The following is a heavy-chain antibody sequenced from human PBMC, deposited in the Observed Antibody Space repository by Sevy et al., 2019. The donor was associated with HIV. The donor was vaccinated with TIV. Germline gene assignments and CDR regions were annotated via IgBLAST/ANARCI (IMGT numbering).Heavy chain of an antibody. CDR1: GYTLTELS. V-gene: IGHV1-24*01. D-gene: IGHD4-17*01. J-gene: IGHJ4*02. CDR3: ATNTDYGDSDY. CDR2: FDTEDRET. Sequence: ASVKVSCKVSGYTLTELSMHWVRQAPGKGLEWMGSFDTEDRETLYAQKFQGRVTMTEDTSTDTAYMELSSLRSEDTAVYYCATNTDYGDSDYWGQGTLVTVSS.